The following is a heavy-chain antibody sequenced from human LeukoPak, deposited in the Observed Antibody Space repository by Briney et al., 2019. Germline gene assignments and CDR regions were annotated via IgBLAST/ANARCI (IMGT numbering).Heavy chain of an antibody. J-gene: IGHJ4*02. V-gene: IGHV4-4*09. CDR1: GGSISSYY. Sequence: SETLSLTCTVSGGSISSYYWSWIRQPPGKGLEWIGYIYTSGSTNYNPSLKSRVSISLDTSKNRFSLNLNFVTAADTAVYYCASPRSGYRYTFDYWGQGALVTVSS. CDR3: ASPRSGYRYTFDY. CDR2: IYTSGST. D-gene: IGHD3-22*01.